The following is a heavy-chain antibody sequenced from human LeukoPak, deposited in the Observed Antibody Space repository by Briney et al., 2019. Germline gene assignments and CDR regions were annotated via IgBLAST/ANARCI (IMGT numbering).Heavy chain of an antibody. CDR3: VKDRVLRYFFWQKSAYEIDY. CDR2: ISYDGSNK. Sequence: GGSLRLSCAASGFTFSSYGMHWVRQAPGKGLEWVAVISYDGSNKLYADSVKGRFTISRDNSKNTLYLQMNSLRVEDTAVYYCVKDRVLRYFFWQKSAYEIDYWGQGTLVTVSS. V-gene: IGHV3-30*18. D-gene: IGHD3-9*01. J-gene: IGHJ4*02. CDR1: GFTFSSYG.